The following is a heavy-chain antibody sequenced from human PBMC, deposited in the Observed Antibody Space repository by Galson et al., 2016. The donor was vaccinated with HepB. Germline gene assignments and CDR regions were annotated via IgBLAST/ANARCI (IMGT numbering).Heavy chain of an antibody. D-gene: IGHD1-1*01. J-gene: IGHJ4*02. CDR2: ISGTDGRT. CDR1: GFTFINYA. Sequence: LRLSWAASGFTFINYAMSWVRQAPGKGLEWVSGISGTDGRTLYADSVKGRFTISRDNSKNTLYLQMNSLRADDTAVYYCAKESGLWNVKTDFDYWGQGTVVTVSS. V-gene: IGHV3-23*01. CDR3: AKESGLWNVKTDFDY.